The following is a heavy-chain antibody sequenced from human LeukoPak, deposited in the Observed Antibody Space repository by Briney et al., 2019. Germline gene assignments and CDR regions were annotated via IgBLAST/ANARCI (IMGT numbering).Heavy chain of an antibody. CDR1: GYTFSSCA. D-gene: IGHD3-22*01. CDR3: AIHPSDSSGYFSY. Sequence: VASVKVSFTASGYTFSSCAINWVRQAPGQGLEYMGWIDTKTGNPTYAQGFTGRFAFSLDTSVSTAYLQISSLKAEDTAVYYCAIHPSDSSGYFSYWGQGALVTVSS. CDR2: IDTKTGNP. J-gene: IGHJ4*02. V-gene: IGHV7-4-1*02.